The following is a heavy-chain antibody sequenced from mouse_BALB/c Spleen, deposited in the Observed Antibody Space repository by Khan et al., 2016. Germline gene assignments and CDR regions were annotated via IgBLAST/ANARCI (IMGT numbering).Heavy chain of an antibody. Sequence: QVQLQQSGAELARPGASVRLSCKASGYTSANYWMQWVKQRPGQGLEWLGSIYPGDGDTRYSQKFKDKATLTADKSSSSAYMHLRSVASEDSALYYCADALFVYWGLGTLVTVSA. CDR3: ADALFVY. V-gene: IGHV1-87*01. CDR2: IYPGDGDT. CDR1: GYTSANYW. J-gene: IGHJ3*01.